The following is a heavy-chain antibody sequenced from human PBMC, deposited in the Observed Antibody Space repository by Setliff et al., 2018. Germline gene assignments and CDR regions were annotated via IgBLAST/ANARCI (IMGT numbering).Heavy chain of an antibody. CDR1: GGSLRNHK. V-gene: IGHV4-59*10. D-gene: IGHD3-3*01. CDR2: IYTSWST. Sequence: SETLSLTCDLYGGSLRNHKWSWIRQPAGKGLEWIGQIYTSWSTNYNPSLKSRVTISVDTSKNQFSLKLSSVTAADTAVYYCARLSGFLYIDVWGKGTTVTVSS. J-gene: IGHJ6*03. CDR3: ARLSGFLYIDV.